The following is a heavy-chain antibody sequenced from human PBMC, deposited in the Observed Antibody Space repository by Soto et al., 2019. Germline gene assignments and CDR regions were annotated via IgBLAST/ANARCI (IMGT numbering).Heavy chain of an antibody. D-gene: IGHD3-9*01. CDR1: GFTFSSYG. CDR2: ISYDGSNK. V-gene: IGHV3-30*18. J-gene: IGHJ4*02. Sequence: QVQLVESGGGVVQPGRSLRLSCAASGFTFSSYGMHWVRQAPGKGLEWVAVISYDGSNKYYADSVKGRFTISRDNSKNTLYLQMNSLRAEDTAVYYCAKADLPAGPLTDWGQGTLVTVSS. CDR3: AKADLPAGPLTD.